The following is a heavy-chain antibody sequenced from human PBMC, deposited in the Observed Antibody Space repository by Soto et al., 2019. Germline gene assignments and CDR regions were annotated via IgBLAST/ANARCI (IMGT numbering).Heavy chain of an antibody. J-gene: IGHJ5*02. D-gene: IGHD3-3*01. CDR3: ARAPYYDVWNGCYHGKWFDP. V-gene: IGHV1-69*01. CDR2: IIPIFRKA. CDR1: GGTFSSYG. Sequence: QVQLVQSGAEVKKPGSSVKVSCKASGGTFSSYGISWVRQAPGQGLEWIGGIIPIFRKANYAPKFQGRVTSTADDSTSTAYMDLNSLRSDDTAVYFCARAPYYDVWNGCYHGKWFDPWGQGTLVTVST.